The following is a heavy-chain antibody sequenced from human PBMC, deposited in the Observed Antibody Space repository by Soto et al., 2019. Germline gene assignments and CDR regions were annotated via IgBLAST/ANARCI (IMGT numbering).Heavy chain of an antibody. CDR1: GFTFSSNY. CDR2: ISWNSGTI. Sequence: PGGSLRLSCAASGFTFSSNYMSWVRQAPGKGLEWVSSISWNSGTIAYADSVKGRFTISRDNAKNSLYLLMNSLRVEDIAFYYCAKDMGIAMAGIDYWGQGTLVTVSS. V-gene: IGHV3-9*03. CDR3: AKDMGIAMAGIDY. J-gene: IGHJ4*02. D-gene: IGHD6-19*01.